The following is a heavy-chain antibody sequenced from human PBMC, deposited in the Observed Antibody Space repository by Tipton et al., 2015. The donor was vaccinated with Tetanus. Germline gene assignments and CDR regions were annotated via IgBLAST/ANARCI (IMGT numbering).Heavy chain of an antibody. CDR2: INPNSGDT. Sequence: QSGPEVKKPGASVKVSCKTSGYTFSGFYMHWVRQAPGQGLEWMGWINPNSGDTNYAQKFQGRVTMTRDTSITTAYMELSSLTSEDTAVYYCARAQCGGDCYSSAFDIWGQGTLVTVSS. V-gene: IGHV1-2*02. J-gene: IGHJ3*02. D-gene: IGHD2-21*02. CDR1: GYTFSGFY. CDR3: ARAQCGGDCYSSAFDI.